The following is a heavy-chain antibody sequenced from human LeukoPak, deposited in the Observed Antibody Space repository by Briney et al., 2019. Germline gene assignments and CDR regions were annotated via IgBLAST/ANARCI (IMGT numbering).Heavy chain of an antibody. V-gene: IGHV1-24*01. CDR3: ATEGIAAAGGEDWFDP. Sequence: ASVTVSCKVSGYTLTELSMHWVRQAPGKGLEWMGGFDPEDGETTYAQKFQGRVTMTEDTSTDTAYMELSSLRSEDTAVYYCATEGIAAAGGEDWFDPWGQGTLVTVSS. D-gene: IGHD6-13*01. CDR1: GYTLTELS. CDR2: FDPEDGET. J-gene: IGHJ5*02.